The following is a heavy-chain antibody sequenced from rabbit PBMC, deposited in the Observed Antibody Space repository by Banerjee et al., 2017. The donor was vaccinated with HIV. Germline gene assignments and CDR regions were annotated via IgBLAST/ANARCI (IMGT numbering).Heavy chain of an antibody. CDR1: GFSFSSGYY. V-gene: IGHV1S45*01. D-gene: IGHD1-1*01. Sequence: QEQLEESGGGLVKPGASLTLTCKASGFSFSSGYYMCWVRQAPGKGLEWIASIDAGSSGSTYYVSWSKGRFTISKTSSTTVTLQMTSLTAADTATYFCARDIIRRDLWGPGTLVTVS. CDR2: IDAGSSGST. J-gene: IGHJ6*01. CDR3: ARDIIRRDL.